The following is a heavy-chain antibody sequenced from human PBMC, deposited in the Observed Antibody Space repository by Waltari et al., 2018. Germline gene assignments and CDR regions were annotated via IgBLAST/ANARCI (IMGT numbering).Heavy chain of an antibody. CDR2: INNSGDST. CDR1: GFTFSNYA. Sequence: EVQLLESGGGLVQPGGSLRLSCAASGFTFSNYAMTWVRQAPGKGLEWVSSINNSGDSTYHADSVKGRFTISRDNSRNTLYLLMTSLGAGDMALYYCAKDQLLTNWGSYYFDYWGQGTLVTVSS. CDR3: AKDQLLTNWGSYYFDY. J-gene: IGHJ4*02. D-gene: IGHD7-27*01. V-gene: IGHV3-23*01.